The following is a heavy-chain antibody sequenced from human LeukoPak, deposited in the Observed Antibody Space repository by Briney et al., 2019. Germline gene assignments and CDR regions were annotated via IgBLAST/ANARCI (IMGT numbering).Heavy chain of an antibody. CDR2: ISSSGSTI. J-gene: IGHJ4*02. CDR1: GFTFSDYY. CDR3: ASGNYYGSGSYYGVGAYFDY. Sequence: PGGSLRLSCAASGFTFSDYYMSWIRQAPGKGMEGDSYISSSGSTIYYADSVEGRFTISRDNAKNSLYLQMNSLRAEDTAVYYCASGNYYGSGSYYGVGAYFDYWGQGTLVTVSS. D-gene: IGHD3-10*01. V-gene: IGHV3-11*01.